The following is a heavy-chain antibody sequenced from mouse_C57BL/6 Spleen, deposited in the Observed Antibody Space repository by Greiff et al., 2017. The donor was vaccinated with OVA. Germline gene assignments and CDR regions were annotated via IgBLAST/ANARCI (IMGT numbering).Heavy chain of an antibody. CDR2: ISYDGSN. Sequence: EVKLQESGPGLVKPSQSLSLTCSVTGYSITSGYYWNWIRQFPGNKLEWMGYISYDGSNNYNPSLKNRISITRDTSKNQFFLKLNSVTTEDTATYYCARGKGSTVVDYYAMDYWGQGTSVTVSS. CDR3: ARGKGSTVVDYYAMDY. J-gene: IGHJ4*01. D-gene: IGHD1-1*01. CDR1: GYSITSGYY. V-gene: IGHV3-6*01.